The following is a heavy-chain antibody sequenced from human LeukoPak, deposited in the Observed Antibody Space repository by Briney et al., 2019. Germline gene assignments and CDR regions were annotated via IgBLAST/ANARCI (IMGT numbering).Heavy chain of an antibody. CDR3: ARVVVAATPWFDS. Sequence: GGSLRLSCAASGFTVSSNYMSWVRQAPGKGLEWVSVIYSGGSTYYADSVKGRFTISRDNSKNTLYLQMNSLRAEDTAVYYCARVVVAATPWFDSWGQGTLVTVSS. CDR1: GFTVSSNY. J-gene: IGHJ5*01. CDR2: IYSGGST. V-gene: IGHV3-53*01. D-gene: IGHD2-15*01.